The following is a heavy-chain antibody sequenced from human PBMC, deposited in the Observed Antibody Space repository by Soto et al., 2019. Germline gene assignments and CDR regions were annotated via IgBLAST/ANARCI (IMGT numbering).Heavy chain of an antibody. D-gene: IGHD5-12*01. J-gene: IGHJ4*02. Sequence: QVQLVQSGADVKKPGSSVKVSYKASGGTFSSYAFSWVRQAPGQGLEWMGGIIRIFHTPTYAQKFQGRITITADESTSTAYMELISLRSDDTAVYYCVHRRDGYNSAFFDYWGQGTLVTVSS. CDR3: VHRRDGYNSAFFDY. V-gene: IGHV1-69*01. CDR1: GGTFSSYA. CDR2: IIRIFHTP.